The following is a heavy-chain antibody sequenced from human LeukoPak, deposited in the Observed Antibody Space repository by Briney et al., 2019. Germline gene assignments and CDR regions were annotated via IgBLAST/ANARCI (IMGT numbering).Heavy chain of an antibody. V-gene: IGHV4-59*04. Sequence: KSSETLSLTCTVSGGSISSYHWSWIRQPPGRGLEWIGYIYHSGSTYYNPSLKSRVTIYVDTSKNQFSLNLSSVTAADTAVYYCAGSSRRTRLDYWGQGTLVTVSS. CDR3: AGSSRRTRLDY. D-gene: IGHD6-13*01. CDR1: GGSISSYH. J-gene: IGHJ4*02. CDR2: IYHSGST.